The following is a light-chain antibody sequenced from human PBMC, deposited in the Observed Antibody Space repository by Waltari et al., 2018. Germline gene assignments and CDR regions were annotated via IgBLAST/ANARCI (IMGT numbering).Light chain of an antibody. V-gene: IGKV3-15*01. J-gene: IGKJ1*01. CDR1: QGVSSN. CDR2: GAS. Sequence: EIVMTQSPAPLSVSPGARATLSCRASQGVSSNLAWYQQKPGQAPRLLIYGASTRATGIPARFSGSGSGTEFTLTISSMQSEDFAVYYCQQYNNWPETFGQGTKVEIK. CDR3: QQYNNWPET.